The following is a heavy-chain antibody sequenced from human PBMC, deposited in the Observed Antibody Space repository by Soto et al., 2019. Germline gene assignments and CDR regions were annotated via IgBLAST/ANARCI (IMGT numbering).Heavy chain of an antibody. J-gene: IGHJ5*02. CDR2: VYRTGST. CDR3: ARVRGNQLLGWFDP. CDR1: GGSISTSNW. Sequence: PSETLSLTCAVSGGSISTSNWWSWVRQPPGKGLEWIGEVYRTGSTNYNPSLESRLTISVDKSKNQFSLKLTSVTAADTAVYYCARVRGNQLLGWFDPWGQGTLVTVSS. D-gene: IGHD2-2*01. V-gene: IGHV4-4*02.